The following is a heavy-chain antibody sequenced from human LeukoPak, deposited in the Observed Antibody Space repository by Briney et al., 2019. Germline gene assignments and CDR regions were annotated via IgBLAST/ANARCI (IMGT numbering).Heavy chain of an antibody. V-gene: IGHV3-53*01. CDR3: ARDKGGRYPYDAFDI. Sequence: GGSLRLSCAASGVTVSSNYMSWVRQAPGQGLAWVSVIYSNGNTDYAGSVKGRFTISRDNSKNTLYLQMNSLRAEDTAVYYCARDKGGRYPYDAFDIWGQGTMVTVSS. CDR1: GVTVSSNY. CDR2: IYSNGNT. J-gene: IGHJ3*02. D-gene: IGHD3-16*02.